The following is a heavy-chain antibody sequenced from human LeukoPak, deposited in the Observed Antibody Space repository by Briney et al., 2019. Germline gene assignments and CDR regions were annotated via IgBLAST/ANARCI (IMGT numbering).Heavy chain of an antibody. J-gene: IGHJ4*02. CDR3: ARGRGVKYNSDRIYSFDY. Sequence: PSETLSLTCAVYAESFSDYYWSWIRQPPGKGLEWIGEINHSGSTNYNSSLKTRVTISIDTSNNQFSLKLSSVTAADTAVYYCARGRGVKYNSDRIYSFDYWGQGTLVTVSS. D-gene: IGHD1-1*01. V-gene: IGHV4-34*01. CDR1: AESFSDYY. CDR2: INHSGST.